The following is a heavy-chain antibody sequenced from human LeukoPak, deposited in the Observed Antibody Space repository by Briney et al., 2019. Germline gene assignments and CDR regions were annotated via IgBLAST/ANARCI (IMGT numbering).Heavy chain of an antibody. CDR3: ASISSDYYFDY. J-gene: IGHJ4*02. CDR2: TYYSGST. D-gene: IGHD1-14*01. CDR1: GGSISSYY. V-gene: IGHV4-59*01. Sequence: PSETLSLTCTVSGGSISSYYWSWIRQPPGKGLEWIGYTYYSGSTNYNPSLKSRVTISVDTSKNQFSLKLSSVTAADTAVYYCASISSDYYFDYWGQGTLVTVSS.